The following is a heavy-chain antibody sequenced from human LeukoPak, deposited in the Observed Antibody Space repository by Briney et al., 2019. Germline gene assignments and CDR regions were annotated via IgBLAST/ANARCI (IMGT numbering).Heavy chain of an antibody. CDR3: ASNDYGAIDH. D-gene: IGHD4-17*01. CDR2: IYHTGST. J-gene: IGHJ4*02. CDR1: GGSIRSGGYY. Sequence: NPSQTLSLTCTVSGGSIRSGGYYWSWIRQPPGKGLEWIGYIYHTGSTYYNPSLKSRVTISVDRSKNQFSLKLSSVTAADTAVYYCASNDYGAIDHWGQGTLVTLSS. V-gene: IGHV4-30-2*01.